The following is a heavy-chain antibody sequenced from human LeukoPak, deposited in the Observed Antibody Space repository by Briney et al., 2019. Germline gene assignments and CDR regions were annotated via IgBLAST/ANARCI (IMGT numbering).Heavy chain of an antibody. CDR3: ARFGDYFDY. Sequence: PSETLSLTCTVSGGSISSYYWSWIRQPPGKGLEWIGYIYYSGSTNYNPSLKSRVTISVDTSKNQFSLKLSSVTAADTAVYYCARFGDYFDYWGQGTLVTVSS. D-gene: IGHD3-10*01. V-gene: IGHV4-59*01. CDR2: IYYSGST. J-gene: IGHJ4*02. CDR1: GGSISSYY.